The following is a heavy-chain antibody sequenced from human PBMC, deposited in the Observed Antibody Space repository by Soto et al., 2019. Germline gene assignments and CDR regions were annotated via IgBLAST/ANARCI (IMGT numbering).Heavy chain of an antibody. V-gene: IGHV1-69*13. CDR1: GGTFSSYA. J-gene: IGHJ6*02. D-gene: IGHD2-15*01. Sequence: SVKVSCKASGGTFSSYAIIWVRQAPGQGLEWMGGIIPIFGTANYAQKFQGRVTITADESTSTAYMELSSLRSEDTAVYYCARPPFVARPNYYYYHGMDVWGQGTTVTVSS. CDR2: IIPIFGTA. CDR3: ARPPFVARPNYYYYHGMDV.